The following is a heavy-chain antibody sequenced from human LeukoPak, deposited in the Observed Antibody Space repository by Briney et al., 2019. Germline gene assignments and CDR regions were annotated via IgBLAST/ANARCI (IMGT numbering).Heavy chain of an antibody. CDR3: ASRIVGTPDYFDY. J-gene: IGHJ4*02. CDR1: GFTFRSYS. CDR2: ISSSSRYI. V-gene: IGHV3-21*06. D-gene: IGHD1-26*01. Sequence: PGGSLRLSCAASGFTFRSYSMNWVRQAPGKGLEWVSSISSSSRYIYYADSMKGRFTISRDNSKNSLYLQMNSLRAEDTAVYYCASRIVGTPDYFDYWGQGTLVTVSS.